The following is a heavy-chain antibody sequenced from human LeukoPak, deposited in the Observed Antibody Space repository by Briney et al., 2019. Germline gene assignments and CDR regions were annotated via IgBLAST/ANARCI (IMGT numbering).Heavy chain of an antibody. CDR1: GFTFSSYW. J-gene: IGHJ4*02. CDR2: IKGDGGET. D-gene: IGHD5-24*01. V-gene: IGHV3-7*01. Sequence: PGGPLRLSCAASGFTFSSYWMSWVRQAPQKGLEWVASIKGDGGETFYVDSVKGRFTISRDNAQRSLFLQMNSLRAEDTAVYYCVRWRWLQSEFDYWGQGTLVTVSS. CDR3: VRWRWLQSEFDY.